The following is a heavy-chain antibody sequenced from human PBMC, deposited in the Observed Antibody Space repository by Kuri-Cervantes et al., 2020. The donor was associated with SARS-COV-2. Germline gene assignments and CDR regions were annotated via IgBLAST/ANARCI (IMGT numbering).Heavy chain of an antibody. CDR2: INPNSGGT. Sequence: ASVKVSCKASGYTFTGYYMHWVRQAPGQGLEWMGWINPNSGGTNYAQKFQGRVTMTRDTSISTAYMELSRLRSDDTAVYYCARDGNLAYYDFWSGYYFDGGSPYYYMDVWGKGTTVTVSS. J-gene: IGHJ6*03. D-gene: IGHD3-3*01. V-gene: IGHV1-2*02. CDR1: GYTFTGYY. CDR3: ARDGNLAYYDFWSGYYFDGGSPYYYMDV.